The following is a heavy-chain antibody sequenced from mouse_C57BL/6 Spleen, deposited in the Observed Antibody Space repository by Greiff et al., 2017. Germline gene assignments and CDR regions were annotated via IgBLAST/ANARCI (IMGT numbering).Heavy chain of an antibody. Sequence: VQLQQPGAELVRPGSSVKLSCKASGYTFTSYWMHWVKQRPIQGLEWIGNIDPSDSETHYNQKFKDKATLTVDKSSSTAYMQLSSLTSEDSAVYDCATATYDGSFDYWGQGTTLTVAS. D-gene: IGHD2-3*01. J-gene: IGHJ2*01. V-gene: IGHV1-52*01. CDR2: IDPSDSET. CDR3: ATATYDGSFDY. CDR1: GYTFTSYW.